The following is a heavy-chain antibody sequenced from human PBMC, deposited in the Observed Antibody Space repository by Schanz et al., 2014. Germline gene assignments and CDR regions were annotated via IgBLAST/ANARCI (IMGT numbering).Heavy chain of an antibody. Sequence: QLVQSGAEVKKPGASVKVSCKASGFTLTSHFMHWLRQAPGQGLEWMGLISPIDGGTTYVWGFHGSLTMTRDKSTKTVYMHLSNLRSEDTAVYYCARGSCTASGCYDAFDLWGQGTLVTVSS. D-gene: IGHD2-2*01. CDR3: ARGSCTASGCYDAFDL. CDR2: ISPIDGGT. V-gene: IGHV1-46*01. CDR1: GFTLTSHF. J-gene: IGHJ3*01.